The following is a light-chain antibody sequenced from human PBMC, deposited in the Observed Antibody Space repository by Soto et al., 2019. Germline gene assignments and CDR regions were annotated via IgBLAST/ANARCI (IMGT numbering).Light chain of an antibody. V-gene: IGLV1-40*01. J-gene: IGLJ3*02. CDR2: ANI. CDR3: QSYDSSLSAWV. Sequence: QSVLTQPPSVSGAPGQRVIISCTGSSSNTGAGYDVHWYQQLPGTAPKLLIYANINRPSGVPDRFSGSKSGTSASLAITGLQAEDEADYYCQSYDSSLSAWVFGGGTKVTVL. CDR1: SSNTGAGYD.